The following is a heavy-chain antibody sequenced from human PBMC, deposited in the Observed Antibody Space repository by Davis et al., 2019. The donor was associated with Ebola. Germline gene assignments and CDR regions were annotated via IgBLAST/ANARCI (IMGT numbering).Heavy chain of an antibody. Sequence: PGGSLRLSCAASGFTFRTYAMSWVRQAPGKGLEWVSTISGGGTTHYADSVKGRFTISRDNSKNTLYLQIGSLRAEDTAVYYCVSGIVGAFDYWGQGTLVTVSS. J-gene: IGHJ4*02. CDR1: GFTFRTYA. V-gene: IGHV3-23*01. D-gene: IGHD1-26*01. CDR3: VSGIVGAFDY. CDR2: ISGGGTT.